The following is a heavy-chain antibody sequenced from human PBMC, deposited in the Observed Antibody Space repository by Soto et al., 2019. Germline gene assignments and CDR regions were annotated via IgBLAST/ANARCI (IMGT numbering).Heavy chain of an antibody. CDR2: TYYRSKWYN. D-gene: IGHD1-1*01. CDR3: ARDRRPERPHRWDYYYGMDV. J-gene: IGHJ6*02. V-gene: IGHV6-1*01. Sequence: SQTLSLTCAISGDSVSSNSAAWNWIRQSPSRGLEWLGRTYYRSKWYNDYAVSVKSRITINPDTSKNQFSLQLNSVTPEDTAVYYCARDRRPERPHRWDYYYGMDVWGQGTTVTVYS. CDR1: GDSVSSNSAA.